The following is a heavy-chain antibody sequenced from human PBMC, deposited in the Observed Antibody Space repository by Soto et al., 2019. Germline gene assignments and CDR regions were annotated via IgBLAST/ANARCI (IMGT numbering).Heavy chain of an antibody. CDR2: ISAYNGNT. Sequence: EASVKVSCKASGYTFTSYGISWVRQAPGQGLEWMGWISAYNGNTNYAQKLQGRVTMTTDTSTSTAYMELRSLRSDDTAVYYCARAPIVVVPAASVNWFDPWGQGTLVTVSS. CDR1: GYTFTSYG. V-gene: IGHV1-18*01. CDR3: ARAPIVVVPAASVNWFDP. D-gene: IGHD2-2*01. J-gene: IGHJ5*02.